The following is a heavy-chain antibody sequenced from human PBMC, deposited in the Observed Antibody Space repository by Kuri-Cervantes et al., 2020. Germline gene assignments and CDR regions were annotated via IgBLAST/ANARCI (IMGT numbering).Heavy chain of an antibody. CDR3: AKDSLDYDILTGFGIWFDP. CDR2: ISGSGGST. V-gene: IGHV3-23*01. J-gene: IGHJ5*02. D-gene: IGHD3-9*01. CDR1: GFTFSSYW. Sequence: GGSLRLSCAASGFTFSSYWMHWVRQAPGKGLEWVSAISGSGGSTYYADSVKGRFTISRDNSKNTLYLQMNSLRAEDTAVYYCAKDSLDYDILTGFGIWFDPWGQGTLVTVSS.